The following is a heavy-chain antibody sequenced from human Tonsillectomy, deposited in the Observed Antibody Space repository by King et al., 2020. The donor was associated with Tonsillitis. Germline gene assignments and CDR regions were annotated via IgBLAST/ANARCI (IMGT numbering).Heavy chain of an antibody. V-gene: IGHV3-30*04. Sequence: VQLVQSGGGVVQPGRSLRLSCAASGFTFSSYAMHWVRQAPGKGLEWVAVISYDGSNKYYADSVKGRFTISRDTSKNTLYLQMNSLRAEDTAVYYCASLRLGLYCSSTSCPFDYWGQGTLVTVSS. J-gene: IGHJ4*02. CDR3: ASLRLGLYCSSTSCPFDY. CDR2: ISYDGSNK. CDR1: GFTFSSYA. D-gene: IGHD2-2*01.